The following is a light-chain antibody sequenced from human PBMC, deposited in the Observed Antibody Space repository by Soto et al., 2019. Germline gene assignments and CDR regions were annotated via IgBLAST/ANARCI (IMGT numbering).Light chain of an antibody. J-gene: IGLJ2*01. CDR3: QSADSSGTYQVV. CDR2: KDS. Sequence: SYELTQPPSVSVSPGQTARITCSGDALPKQYAYWYQQKPGQAPVLVLYKDSERPSGIPERFSGSSSGTTVTLTISGVQAEDEADYYCQSADSSGTYQVVFGGGTKVTVL. V-gene: IGLV3-25*03. CDR1: ALPKQY.